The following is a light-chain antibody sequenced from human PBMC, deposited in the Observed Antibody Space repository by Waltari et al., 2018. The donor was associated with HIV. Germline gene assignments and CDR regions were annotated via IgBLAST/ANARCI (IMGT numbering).Light chain of an antibody. V-gene: IGKV1-39*01. J-gene: IGKJ1*01. CDR2: EAS. Sequence: DIQMTQSPSSLSASVGDRVSITCRTSQSISSRLNWYQQKPGKAPTLLIYEASSLHNGVPSRFSGGGSGTAFILTISSLQPEDVATYYCQQSYTIPRVFGQGTKVEI. CDR1: QSISSR. CDR3: QQSYTIPRV.